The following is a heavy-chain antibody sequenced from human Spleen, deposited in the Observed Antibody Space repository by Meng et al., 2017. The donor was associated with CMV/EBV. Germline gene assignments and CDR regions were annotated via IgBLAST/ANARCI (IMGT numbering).Heavy chain of an antibody. Sequence: PSETLSLTCAVYGGSFSDYSWTWIRQPPGKGLEWIGQINHRGATNYNPSLKSRVTMSVDSSKEHFSLKVKSLTAADTAVYYCVGEADYWGPGTLVTVSS. J-gene: IGHJ4*02. CDR1: GGSFSDYS. CDR2: INHRGAT. V-gene: IGHV4-34*01. CDR3: VGEADY.